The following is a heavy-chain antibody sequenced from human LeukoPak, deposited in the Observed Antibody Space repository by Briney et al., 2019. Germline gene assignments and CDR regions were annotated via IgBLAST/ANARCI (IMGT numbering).Heavy chain of an antibody. Sequence: GASVKVSCKATGGTFSSYAISWVRQAPGQGLGWMGGIIPIFGTANYAQKFQGRVTITTDESTSTAYMELSSLRSEDTAVYCCAAGLGIAAAGNDAFDIWGQGTMVTVSS. J-gene: IGHJ3*02. CDR3: AAGLGIAAAGNDAFDI. D-gene: IGHD6-13*01. V-gene: IGHV1-69*05. CDR1: GGTFSSYA. CDR2: IIPIFGTA.